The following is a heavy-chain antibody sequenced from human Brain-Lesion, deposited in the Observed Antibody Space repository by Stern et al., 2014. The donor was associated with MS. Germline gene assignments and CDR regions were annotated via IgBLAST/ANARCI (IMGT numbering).Heavy chain of an antibody. Sequence: VHLVESGPGLVKPSETLSLTCTVAGGSVSSTSYAWAWIRQPPGKGLEWIGTIYYSGTTYYSPSLKSRLTISLDTSQDQFSLQLRSVTAADTAVYYCAGEEDIRYCSGGSCTGNWFDPWGQGTLVTVSS. V-gene: IGHV4-39*01. CDR1: GGSVSSTSYA. D-gene: IGHD2-15*01. CDR2: IYYSGTT. J-gene: IGHJ5*02. CDR3: AGEEDIRYCSGGSCTGNWFDP.